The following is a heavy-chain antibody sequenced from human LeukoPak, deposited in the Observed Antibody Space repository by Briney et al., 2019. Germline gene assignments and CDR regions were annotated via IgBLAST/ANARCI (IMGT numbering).Heavy chain of an antibody. CDR2: INPNGGGT. CDR1: GYTFTGYY. CDR3: ARVRIAITKTPSFDI. D-gene: IGHD2-21*01. J-gene: IGHJ3*02. V-gene: IGHV1-2*02. Sequence: ASVKVSCKASGYTFTGYYMHWVRQAPGQGLEWMGWINPNGGGTNYAQKFQGRVTMTRDTSISTAYMELSRLRSDDTAVYYCARVRIAITKTPSFDIWGQGTMVTVSS.